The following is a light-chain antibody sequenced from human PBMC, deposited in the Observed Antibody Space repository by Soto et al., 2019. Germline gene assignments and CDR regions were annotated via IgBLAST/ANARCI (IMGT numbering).Light chain of an antibody. CDR2: DAS. CDR1: QNVRTY. CDR3: QQRNDWPPIT. J-gene: IGKJ3*01. Sequence: EVVLTQSPATLSLSPGERATLSCRASQNVRTYLAWYQHKPGQAPRLLIYDASNRATGVPARFSGSGSGTDFTLTISSLEPEDFAVYYCQQRNDWPPITFGPGTRGDIK. V-gene: IGKV3-11*01.